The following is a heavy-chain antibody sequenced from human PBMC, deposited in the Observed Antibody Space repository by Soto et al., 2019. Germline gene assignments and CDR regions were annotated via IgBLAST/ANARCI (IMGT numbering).Heavy chain of an antibody. CDR1: GGSISSGGYY. J-gene: IGHJ5*02. CDR2: IYYSGST. V-gene: IGHV4-31*03. D-gene: IGHD2-8*01. Sequence: SETLSLTCTVSGGSISSGGYYWSWIRQHPGKGLEWIGYIYYSGSTYYNPSLKSRVTISVDTSKNQFSLKLSSVTAADTAVYYCARDGCTNGVCENWFDPWGQGTLVTVSS. CDR3: ARDGCTNGVCENWFDP.